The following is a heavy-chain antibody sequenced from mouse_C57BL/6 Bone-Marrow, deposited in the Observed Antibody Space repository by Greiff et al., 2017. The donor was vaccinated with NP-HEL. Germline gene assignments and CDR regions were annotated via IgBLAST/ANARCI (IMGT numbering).Heavy chain of an antibody. CDR1: EYEFPSHD. V-gene: IGHV5-2*01. CDR2: INSDGGST. D-gene: IGHD1-1*01. Sequence: EVMLVESGGGLVQPGESLKLSCESNEYEFPSHDMSWVRKTPEKRLELVAAINSDGGSTYYPDTMERRFIISRDNTKKTRYLQMSSLRSEDTALYYCARQGYYGSSYYFDYWGQGTTLTVSS. J-gene: IGHJ2*01. CDR3: ARQGYYGSSYYFDY.